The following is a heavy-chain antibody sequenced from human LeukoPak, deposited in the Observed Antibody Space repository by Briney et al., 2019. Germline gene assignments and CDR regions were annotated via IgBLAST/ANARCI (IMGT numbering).Heavy chain of an antibody. CDR1: GFSFSSYN. J-gene: IGHJ4*02. Sequence: PGGSLRLSCAASGFSFSSYNMNWVRQTPGKGLEWVSSITSSSTYTFYADSVKGRFTISRDNAKNSLYLQMNSLRVEDTAVYYCARGSNSGYSSSWYCDYWGQGTLVTVSS. V-gene: IGHV3-21*01. CDR3: ARGSNSGYSSSWYCDY. CDR2: ITSSSTYT. D-gene: IGHD6-13*01.